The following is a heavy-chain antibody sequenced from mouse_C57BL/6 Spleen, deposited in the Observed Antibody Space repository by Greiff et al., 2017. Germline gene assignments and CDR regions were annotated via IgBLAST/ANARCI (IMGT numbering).Heavy chain of an antibody. CDR3: VRHPSYAMDY. Sequence: DAGGGLVQPKGSLKLSCAASGFSFNTYAMNWVRQAPGKGLAWVARIRSKSNNYATYYADSVKDRFTISRDDSESMLYLQMNNLKTEDTAMYYCVRHPSYAMDYWGQGTSVTVSS. V-gene: IGHV10-1*01. J-gene: IGHJ4*01. CDR2: IRSKSNNYAT. CDR1: GFSFNTYA.